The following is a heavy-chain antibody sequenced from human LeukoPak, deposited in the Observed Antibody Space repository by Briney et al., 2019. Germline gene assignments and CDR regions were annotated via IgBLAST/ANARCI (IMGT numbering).Heavy chain of an antibody. Sequence: GGSLRLSCAASGFTVSSNYMSWVRQAPGKGLEWVSVIYRGGSTYYADSVKGRFTISRDNSKNTLYLQMNSLRAEDTAVYYCARDYGDYGGPVDYWGQGTLVTVSS. CDR2: IYRGGST. J-gene: IGHJ4*02. CDR1: GFTVSSNY. D-gene: IGHD4-17*01. V-gene: IGHV3-53*01. CDR3: ARDYGDYGGPVDY.